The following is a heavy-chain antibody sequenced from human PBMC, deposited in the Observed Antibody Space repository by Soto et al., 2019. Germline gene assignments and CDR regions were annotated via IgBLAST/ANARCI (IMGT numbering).Heavy chain of an antibody. D-gene: IGHD2-2*01. Sequence: QVQLQQWGAGLLKPSETLSLACAVYGGSFSGYYWSWIRQPPGKGLEWIGEINHSGSTNYNPSLKSRVTISVDTSKNQFSLKLSSVTAADTAVYYCAKLGYCSSTSCYFWPEFDYWGQGTLVTVSS. CDR1: GGSFSGYY. V-gene: IGHV4-34*01. CDR3: AKLGYCSSTSCYFWPEFDY. CDR2: INHSGST. J-gene: IGHJ4*02.